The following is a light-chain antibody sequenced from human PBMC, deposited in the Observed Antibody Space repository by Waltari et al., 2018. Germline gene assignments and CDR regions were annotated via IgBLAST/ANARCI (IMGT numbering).Light chain of an antibody. Sequence: DIVLTQSPGTLSLSPGESVTLPCRASQSISSSYVAWYQQKSGQAPRLIMYHASTRATGIPDRFSGRGSVRDFTLTISGLEPEDCAVYYCQQYGSSSITFGQGTRLDIK. CDR2: HAS. V-gene: IGKV3-20*01. CDR1: QSISSSY. CDR3: QQYGSSSIT. J-gene: IGKJ5*01.